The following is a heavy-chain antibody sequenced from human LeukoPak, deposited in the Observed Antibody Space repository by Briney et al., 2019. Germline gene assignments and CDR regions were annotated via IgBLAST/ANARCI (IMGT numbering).Heavy chain of an antibody. V-gene: IGHV4-39*07. J-gene: IGHJ3*02. D-gene: IGHD1-7*01. CDR1: GDSISTSSYY. CDR3: ARGAELLSAFDI. Sequence: SETLSLTCSVSGDSISTSSYYWGWIRQPPGKGLEWIGTIYYSGSTYYNPSLKSRVTISVDTSKNQFSLKLSSVTAADTAVYYCARGAELLSAFDIWGQGTMVTVSS. CDR2: IYYSGST.